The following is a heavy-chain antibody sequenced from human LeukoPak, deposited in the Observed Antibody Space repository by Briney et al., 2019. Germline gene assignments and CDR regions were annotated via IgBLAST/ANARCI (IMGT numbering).Heavy chain of an antibody. J-gene: IGHJ4*02. V-gene: IGHV3-23*01. CDR1: GFTFSSYA. Sequence: PGGSLRLSCAASGFTFSSYAMSLVRQTPGKGLEWVSTISGSGGNTYYADSVKGRFTISRDNSKNTLYLQMNSLRAEDTAVYYCAKGNKAVGGTIATFSYWGQGTLVTVSS. CDR3: AKGNKAVGGTIATFSY. D-gene: IGHD1-26*01. CDR2: ISGSGGNT.